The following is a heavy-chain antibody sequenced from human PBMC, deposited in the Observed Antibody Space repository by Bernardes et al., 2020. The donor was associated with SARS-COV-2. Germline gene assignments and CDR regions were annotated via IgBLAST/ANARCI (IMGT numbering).Heavy chain of an antibody. V-gene: IGHV3-20*01. J-gene: IGHJ3*01. CDR3: ARVGGSALGIPIDAFDV. CDR1: GLTFYDSG. Sequence: GSLTLSCPASGLTFYDSGMIWVRQAPGKGLEWVSGLNWNGGSAGYADSVKGRFTISRDNAKNSLYLQINSLKAEDTALYHCARVGGSALGIPIDAFDVWGQGTMVTVSS. D-gene: IGHD7-27*01. CDR2: LNWNGGSA.